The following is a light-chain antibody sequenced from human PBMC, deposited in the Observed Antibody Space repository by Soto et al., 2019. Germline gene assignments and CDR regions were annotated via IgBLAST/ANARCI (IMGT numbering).Light chain of an antibody. CDR1: SIDVGGYNY. Sequence: QSVLTQPPSASGSPGQSVTISCTGTSIDVGGYNYVSWYQQHPGKAPKLMIYEVSKRPSGVPDRFSGSKSGNTASLTVSGLQAEDEADYYCSSYAGSSYVFGTGTKVPVL. V-gene: IGLV2-8*01. CDR2: EVS. J-gene: IGLJ1*01. CDR3: SSYAGSSYV.